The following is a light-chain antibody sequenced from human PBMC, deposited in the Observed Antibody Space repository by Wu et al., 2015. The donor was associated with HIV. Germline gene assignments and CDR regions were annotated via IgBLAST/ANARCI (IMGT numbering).Light chain of an antibody. CDR2: AAS. Sequence: DIQLTQSPSFLSASVGGRVTITCRASQDISSFLAWYQQKPGNAPKLLIYAASSLQSGVPSRFSGSGSGTEFTLTISSLQPEDVATYYCQKYNTAPWTFGQGTKVEMK. V-gene: IGKV1-9*01. CDR3: QKYNTAPWT. J-gene: IGKJ1*01. CDR1: QDISSF.